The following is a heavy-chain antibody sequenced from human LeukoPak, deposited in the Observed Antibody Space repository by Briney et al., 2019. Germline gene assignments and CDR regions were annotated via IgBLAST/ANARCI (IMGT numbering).Heavy chain of an antibody. CDR1: GGSISSYY. Sequence: SSETLSLTCTVSGGSISSYYWSWIRQPPGKGLEWIGYIYYSGSTDYNPSLKSRVTISVDTSKNQFSLKLSSVTAADTAVYYCAREVDTAMEDWGQGTLVTVSS. CDR2: IYYSGST. CDR3: AREVDTAMED. D-gene: IGHD5-18*01. V-gene: IGHV4-59*01. J-gene: IGHJ4*02.